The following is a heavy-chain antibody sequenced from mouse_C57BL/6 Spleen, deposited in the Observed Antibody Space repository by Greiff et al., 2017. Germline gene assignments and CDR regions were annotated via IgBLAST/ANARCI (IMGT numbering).Heavy chain of an antibody. J-gene: IGHJ1*03. Sequence: QVQLKESGPELVKPGASVKISCKASGYAFSSSWMNWVKQRPGKGLEWSGRISPGDGDTNYNGKFKGKATLTADKSSSTSYMKLSSLTSEDSAVYFCARCDYDVRWYFDVWGTGTTVTVSS. CDR1: GYAFSSSW. V-gene: IGHV1-82*01. CDR2: ISPGDGDT. CDR3: ARCDYDVRWYFDV. D-gene: IGHD2-4*01.